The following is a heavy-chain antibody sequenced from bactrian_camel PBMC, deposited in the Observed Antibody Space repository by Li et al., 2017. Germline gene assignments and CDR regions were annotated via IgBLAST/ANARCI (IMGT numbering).Heavy chain of an antibody. CDR1: GYTNCRYG. CDR3: AANPQRTRLCRVDTFNY. J-gene: IGHJ4*01. CDR2: IDSDGAS. V-gene: IGHV3S31*01. D-gene: IGHD3*01. Sequence: QLVESGGGSVQAGGSLRLSCTASGYTNCRYGMSWNRQAPGKGPEGVAAIDSDGASIYLDSVKGRFTISRDNGKKILYLQMNSLKPEDSAMYYCAANPQRTRLCRVDTFNYWGQGTQVTVS.